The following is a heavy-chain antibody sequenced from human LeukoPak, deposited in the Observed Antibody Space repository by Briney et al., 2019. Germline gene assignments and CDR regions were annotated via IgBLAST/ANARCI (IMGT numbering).Heavy chain of an antibody. D-gene: IGHD2-15*01. CDR3: AKNCGGTCHSSFDY. CDR2: IRDSGGST. J-gene: IGHJ4*02. Sequence: PGGSLRLSCAASGFTFSTYAMTWVRQAPGKGLEWVSTIRDSGGSTYYADSVKGRFTISRDNSRNTLYLQMSSLRAEDAAIYYCAKNCGGTCHSSFDYWGQGSLVTVSS. V-gene: IGHV3-23*01. CDR1: GFTFSTYA.